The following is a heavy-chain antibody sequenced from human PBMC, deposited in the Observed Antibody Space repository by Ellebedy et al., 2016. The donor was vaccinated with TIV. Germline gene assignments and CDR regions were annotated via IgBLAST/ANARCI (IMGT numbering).Heavy chain of an antibody. CDR3: ARRIPYEGSGYPPRWLDP. CDR2: ISGSGETI. D-gene: IGHD3-22*01. CDR1: GSTFRYDW. J-gene: IGHJ5*02. Sequence: GESLKISXAASGSTFRYDWMHWVRHAPGKGLEWVASISGSGETIYYADSMKGRFAISRDNSKSTLYLQLNSLRTEDTATYHCARRIPYEGSGYPPRWLDPWGQGTLVTVST. V-gene: IGHV3-23*01.